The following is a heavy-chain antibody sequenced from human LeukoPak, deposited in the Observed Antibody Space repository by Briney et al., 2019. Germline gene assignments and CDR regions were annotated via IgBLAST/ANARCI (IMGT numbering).Heavy chain of an antibody. V-gene: IGHV3-48*03. J-gene: IGHJ4*02. D-gene: IGHD5-18*01. CDR2: ISSSGSTI. Sequence: GGSLRPSCAASGFTFSSYEMNWVRQAPGKGLEWVSYISSSGSTIYYADSVKGRFTISRDNAKNTLYLQMNSLRAEDTAVYYCAKKQDTAMVPDYWGQGTLVTVSS. CDR1: GFTFSSYE. CDR3: AKKQDTAMVPDY.